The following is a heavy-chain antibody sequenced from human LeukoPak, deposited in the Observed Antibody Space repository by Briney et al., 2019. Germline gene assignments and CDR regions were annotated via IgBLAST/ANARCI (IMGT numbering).Heavy chain of an antibody. D-gene: IGHD6-6*01. Sequence: GGSLRLSCAASGFTVSSNYISWVRQAPGKGLEWVSVIYSGGSTYYADSVKGRFTISRDNSKNTLYLQMNSLRAEDTAVYYCARETSSIAARPGYYYYGMDVWGQGTTVTVSS. V-gene: IGHV3-66*01. CDR1: GFTVSSNY. CDR2: IYSGGST. CDR3: ARETSSIAARPGYYYYGMDV. J-gene: IGHJ6*02.